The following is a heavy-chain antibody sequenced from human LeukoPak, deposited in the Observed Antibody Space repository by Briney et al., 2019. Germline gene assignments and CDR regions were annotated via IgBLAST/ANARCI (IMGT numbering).Heavy chain of an antibody. CDR2: ISGSGGST. Sequence: GGSPRLSCAASGFTFSSYAMSWVRQAPGKGLEWVSAISGSGGSTYYADSVKGRFTISRDNSKNTLYLQMNSLRAEDTAVYYCAKGQAPGYSLWSVNAWDAFDIWGQGTMVTVSS. V-gene: IGHV3-23*01. D-gene: IGHD5-18*01. J-gene: IGHJ3*02. CDR3: AKGQAPGYSLWSVNAWDAFDI. CDR1: GFTFSSYA.